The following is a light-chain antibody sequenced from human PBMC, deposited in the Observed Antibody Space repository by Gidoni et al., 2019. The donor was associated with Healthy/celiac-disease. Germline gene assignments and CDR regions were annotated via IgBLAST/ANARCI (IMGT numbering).Light chain of an antibody. CDR3: QQYDNLPFT. V-gene: IGKV1-33*01. CDR2: DAS. CDR1: HDISNY. Sequence: DIPMTQSPYSLSASVGDRVTITCHASHDISNYLNWYQQKPGKAPKLLIYDASTLETGVPPRFSGSGSGTDFTFTISSLQPEDIATYYCQQYDNLPFTFGPXTKVDIK. J-gene: IGKJ3*01.